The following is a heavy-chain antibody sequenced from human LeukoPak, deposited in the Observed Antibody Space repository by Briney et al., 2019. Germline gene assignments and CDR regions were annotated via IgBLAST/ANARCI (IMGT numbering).Heavy chain of an antibody. CDR1: GFTFDDYA. CDR2: ISWNSGSI. D-gene: IGHD3-9*01. J-gene: IGHJ5*02. Sequence: AGGSLRPSCAASGFTFDDYAMHWVRQAPGKGLEWVSGISWNSGSIGYADSVKGRFTISRDNAKNSLYLQMNSLRAEDTALYYCAKDADYDILTGYNWFDPWGQGTLVTVSS. V-gene: IGHV3-9*01. CDR3: AKDADYDILTGYNWFDP.